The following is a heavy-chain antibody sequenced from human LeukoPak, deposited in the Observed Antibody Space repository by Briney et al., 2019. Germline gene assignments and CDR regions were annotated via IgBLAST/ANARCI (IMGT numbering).Heavy chain of an antibody. CDR3: AGSGGSYDY. D-gene: IGHD1-26*01. CDR1: GFTFSTYA. CDR2: ISSNGGST. Sequence: GGSPRLSCAASGFTFSTYAMNWVRQAPGKGLEYVSAISSNGGSTYYAKSVKGRFTISRDNSKNTLYLQMGSLRAEDMAVYYCAGSGGSYDYWGQGTLVTVSS. J-gene: IGHJ4*02. V-gene: IGHV3-64*01.